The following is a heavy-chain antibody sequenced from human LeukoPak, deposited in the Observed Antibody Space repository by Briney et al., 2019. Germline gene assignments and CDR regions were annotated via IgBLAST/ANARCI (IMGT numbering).Heavy chain of an antibody. Sequence: GESLKISCKGSGYSFTSYWISWVRQMPGKGLEWMGRIDPSDSYTNYSPSFQGHVTIPADKSISTAYLQWSSLKASDTAMYYCARQNSSGWYFDYWGQGTLVTVSS. J-gene: IGHJ4*02. D-gene: IGHD6-19*01. CDR2: IDPSDSYT. CDR3: ARQNSSGWYFDY. V-gene: IGHV5-10-1*01. CDR1: GYSFTSYW.